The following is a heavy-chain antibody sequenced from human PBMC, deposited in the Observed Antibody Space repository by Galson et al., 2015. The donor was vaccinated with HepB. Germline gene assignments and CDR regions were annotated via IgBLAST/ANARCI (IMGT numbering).Heavy chain of an antibody. V-gene: IGHV3-30*02. J-gene: IGHJ4*02. CDR3: AKGGNDCPASSCSDY. CDR2: IRYDGVNK. D-gene: IGHD2-21*02. Sequence: SLRLSCAVSGFIFRKYGMHWVRQAPGKGLEWVALIRYDGVNKYYADSVKGRFTISRDNSENTLYLQMNSLRPEDTAVYYCAKGGNDCPASSCSDYWGQGTLVTVSS. CDR1: GFIFRKYG.